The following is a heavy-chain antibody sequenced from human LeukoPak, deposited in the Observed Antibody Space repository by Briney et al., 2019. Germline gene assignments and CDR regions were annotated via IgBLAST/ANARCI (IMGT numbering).Heavy chain of an antibody. CDR3: AREVSDYDILTGWIDY. V-gene: IGHV4-61*02. D-gene: IGHD3-9*01. CDR1: GVSIRSGSYY. CDR2: IYTSGTT. J-gene: IGHJ4*02. Sequence: SETLSLTCTFSGVSIRSGSYYWSWIRQPAGKGLEWIGRIYTSGTTNYNPSLKSRVTISVGTSKSQFSLKLSSVTAADTAVYYCAREVSDYDILTGWIDYWGQGALVSVSS.